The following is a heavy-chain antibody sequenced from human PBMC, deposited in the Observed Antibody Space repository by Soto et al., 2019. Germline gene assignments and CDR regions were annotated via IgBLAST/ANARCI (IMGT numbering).Heavy chain of an antibody. D-gene: IGHD3-10*01. V-gene: IGHV4-31*03. J-gene: IGHJ4*02. CDR3: ARAMVRGVLDY. Sequence: PSETLSLTCTVSGGSISSGDHYWSWIRQHPGKGLEWIGYIYYSGNTYYNPSLKSRLTISVDTSKNQFSLKLSSVTAADTAVYHCARAMVRGVLDYWGQGTLVTVSS. CDR1: GGSISSGDHY. CDR2: IYYSGNT.